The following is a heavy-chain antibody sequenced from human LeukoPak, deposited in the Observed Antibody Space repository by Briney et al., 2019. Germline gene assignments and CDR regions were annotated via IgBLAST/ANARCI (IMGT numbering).Heavy chain of an antibody. J-gene: IGHJ3*02. V-gene: IGHV4-34*01. CDR3: ARYSLIEGTSDAFDI. Sequence: PSETLSLTCAVYGGSFSGYYWSWIRQPPGKGLEWIGEINHSGSTNYNPSLKSRLTISVDTSKNQFSLKLRSVTIADTAVYYCARYSLIEGTSDAFDIWGQGTVVTVSS. D-gene: IGHD1-26*01. CDR2: INHSGST. CDR1: GGSFSGYY.